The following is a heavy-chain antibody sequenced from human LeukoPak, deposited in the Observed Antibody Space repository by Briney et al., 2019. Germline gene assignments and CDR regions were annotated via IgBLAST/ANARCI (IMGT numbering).Heavy chain of an antibody. CDR3: ARGAYDFWSGYSYYFDY. D-gene: IGHD3-3*01. J-gene: IGHJ4*02. Sequence: PGRSLRLSCAASGFTFSSYAMHWVRQAPGKGLEWVAVISYDGSNKYYADSVKGRFTISRDNSKNTLYLQMNSLRAEDTAVYYCARGAYDFWSGYSYYFDYWGQGTLVTVSS. CDR1: GFTFSSYA. V-gene: IGHV3-30*04. CDR2: ISYDGSNK.